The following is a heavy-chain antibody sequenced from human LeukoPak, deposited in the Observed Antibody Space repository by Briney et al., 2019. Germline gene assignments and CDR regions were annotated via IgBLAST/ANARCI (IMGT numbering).Heavy chain of an antibody. CDR1: GGSISSYF. CDR3: ARDPPPYYYYGMDV. Sequence: SETLSLTCTVSGGSISSYFWSWIRQPPGKGLEWIGYIYYSGSTNYNPSLKSRVTISVDTSKNQFSLKLSSVTAADTAVYYCARDPPPYYYYGMDVWGQGTTVTVSS. CDR2: IYYSGST. V-gene: IGHV4-59*01. J-gene: IGHJ6*02.